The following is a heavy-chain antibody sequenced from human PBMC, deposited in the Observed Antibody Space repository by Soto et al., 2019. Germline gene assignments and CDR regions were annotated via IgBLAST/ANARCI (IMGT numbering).Heavy chain of an antibody. J-gene: IGHJ6*03. CDR3: ARGKVLEWLHHYYYYYMDV. V-gene: IGHV4-34*01. Sequence: SETLSLTCAVYGGSFSGYYWSWIRQPPGKGLEWIGEINHSGSTNYNPSLKSRVTISVDTSKNQFSLKLSSVTAADTAVYYCARGKVLEWLHHYYYYYMDVWGKGTTVTVSS. D-gene: IGHD3-3*01. CDR1: GGSFSGYY. CDR2: INHSGST.